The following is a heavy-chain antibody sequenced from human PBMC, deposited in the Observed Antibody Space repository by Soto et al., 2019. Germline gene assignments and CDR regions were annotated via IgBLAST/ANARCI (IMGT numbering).Heavy chain of an antibody. CDR1: GYTFTSYD. V-gene: IGHV1-8*01. CDR3: ARLVDYGDYVWFDP. J-gene: IGHJ5*02. Sequence: QVPLVQSGAEVKKPGASVKVSCKASGYTFTSYDINWVRQATGQGLEWMGWMNPNSGNTGYAQKFQGRVTMTRNTSISTAYMELSSLRSEDTAVYYCARLVDYGDYVWFDPWGQGTLVTVSS. CDR2: MNPNSGNT. D-gene: IGHD4-17*01.